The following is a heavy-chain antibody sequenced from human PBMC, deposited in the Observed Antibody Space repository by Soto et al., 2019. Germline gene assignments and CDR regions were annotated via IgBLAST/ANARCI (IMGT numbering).Heavy chain of an antibody. CDR3: AKVPHIGTMIVVVPPSPFDY. V-gene: IGHV4-59*01. D-gene: IGHD3-22*01. CDR2: IYYSGST. Sequence: SETLSLTCTVSGGSISSYYWSWIRQPPGKGLEWIGYIYYSGSTNYNPSLKSRVTISVDTSKNQFSLKLSSVTAADTAVYYCAKVPHIGTMIVVVPPSPFDYWGQGTLVTVSS. J-gene: IGHJ4*02. CDR1: GGSISSYY.